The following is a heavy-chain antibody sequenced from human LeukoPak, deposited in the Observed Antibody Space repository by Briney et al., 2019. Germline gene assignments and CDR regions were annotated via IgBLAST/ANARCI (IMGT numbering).Heavy chain of an antibody. V-gene: IGHV1-8*01. CDR2: MNPNSGNT. J-gene: IGHJ4*02. CDR3: ARDLWFGDHPAEGK. Sequence: ASVKVSCKASGYTFTSYDINWVRQATGQGLEWMGWMNPNSGNTGYAQKFQGRVTMTRNTSISTAYMELSSLRSEDTAVYYCARDLWFGDHPAEGKWGQGTLVTVSS. CDR1: GYTFTSYD. D-gene: IGHD3-10*01.